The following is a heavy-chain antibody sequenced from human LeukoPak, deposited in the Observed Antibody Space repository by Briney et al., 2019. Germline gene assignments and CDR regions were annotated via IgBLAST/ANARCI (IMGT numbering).Heavy chain of an antibody. CDR1: GGTFSSSG. J-gene: IGHJ6*02. CDR3: ARESGYSGYDAAYGMDV. D-gene: IGHD5-12*01. Sequence: EASVKLSCKASGGTFSSSGISWVRQAPGQGLEWMGRIIPILGIANYAQKFQGRVTITADKSTSTAYMELSSLRSEDTAVYYCARESGYSGYDAAYGMDVWGQGTTVTVSS. CDR2: IIPILGIA. V-gene: IGHV1-69*04.